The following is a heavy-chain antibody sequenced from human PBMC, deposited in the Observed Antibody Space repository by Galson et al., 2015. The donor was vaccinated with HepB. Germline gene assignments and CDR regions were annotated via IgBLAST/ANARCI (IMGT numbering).Heavy chain of an antibody. CDR2: MNPNSGNT. CDR1: GYTFTSYD. Sequence: SVTVSCKASGYTFTSYDINWVRQATGQGLEWMGWMNPNSGNTGYAQKFQGRVTMTRNTSISTAYMELSSLRSEDTAVYYCARGVDIVATIGGYGNWFDPWGQGTLVTVSS. J-gene: IGHJ5*02. V-gene: IGHV1-8*01. CDR3: ARGVDIVATIGGYGNWFDP. D-gene: IGHD5-12*01.